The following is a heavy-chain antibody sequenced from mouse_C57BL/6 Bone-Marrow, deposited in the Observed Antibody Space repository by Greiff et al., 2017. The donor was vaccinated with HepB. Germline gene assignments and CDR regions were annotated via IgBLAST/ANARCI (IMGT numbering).Heavy chain of an antibody. CDR2: IDPENGDT. CDR1: GFNIKDDY. D-gene: IGHD1-1*01. Sequence: VQLQQSGAELVRPGASVKLSCTASGFNIKDDYMHWVKQRPEQGLEWIGWIDPENGDTEYASKFQGKATITADTSSNTAYLQLSSLTSADTAVYYCTTDYGSRPFADWGQGTLVTVSA. J-gene: IGHJ3*01. V-gene: IGHV14-4*01. CDR3: TTDYGSRPFAD.